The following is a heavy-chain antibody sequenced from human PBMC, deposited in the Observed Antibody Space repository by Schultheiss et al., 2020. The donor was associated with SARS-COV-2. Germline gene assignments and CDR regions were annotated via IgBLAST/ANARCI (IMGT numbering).Heavy chain of an antibody. Sequence: SCPTLVKPTETLTLTCTVSGFSLSNTRMGVSWIRQPPGKALEWLAHIFSNDEKSYSTSLKSRLTISKDTSNSQVVLIVTNMYPVDTATYYCARSYGSGSYYNPGAFDIWGQGTMVTVSS. V-gene: IGHV2-26*01. D-gene: IGHD3-10*01. CDR1: GFSLSNTRMG. J-gene: IGHJ3*02. CDR2: IFSNDEK. CDR3: ARSYGSGSYYNPGAFDI.